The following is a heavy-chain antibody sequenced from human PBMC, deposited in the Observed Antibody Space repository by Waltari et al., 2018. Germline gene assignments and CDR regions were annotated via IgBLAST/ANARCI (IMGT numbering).Heavy chain of an antibody. V-gene: IGHV1-8*03. CDR3: ARGRGGSYYDGYDYFDY. J-gene: IGHJ4*02. CDR1: GYTFTSYD. Sequence: QVQLVQSGAEVKKPGASVKVSCKASGYTFTSYDINWVRQATGQGLEWMGWINPNSGNTGYAQKFQGRVTITRNTSISTAYMELSSLRSEDTAVYYCARGRGGSYYDGYDYFDYWGQGTLVTVSS. D-gene: IGHD1-26*01. CDR2: INPNSGNT.